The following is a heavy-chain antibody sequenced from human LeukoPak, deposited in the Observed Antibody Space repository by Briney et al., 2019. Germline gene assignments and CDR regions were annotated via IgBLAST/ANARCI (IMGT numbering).Heavy chain of an antibody. CDR3: ITDIITMIVVVRDY. CDR2: IKSKTDRVTT. Sequence: GGSLTLSCAASGFTFNNSWMSWVRQAPGKGLEWVGRIKSKTDRVTTDYAAPVKGRFTIPRHDSNNTLYPQMNSLKTEDTAVYYCITDIITMIVVVRDYWGQGTLVTVSS. V-gene: IGHV3-15*01. CDR1: GFTFNNSW. D-gene: IGHD3-22*01. J-gene: IGHJ4*02.